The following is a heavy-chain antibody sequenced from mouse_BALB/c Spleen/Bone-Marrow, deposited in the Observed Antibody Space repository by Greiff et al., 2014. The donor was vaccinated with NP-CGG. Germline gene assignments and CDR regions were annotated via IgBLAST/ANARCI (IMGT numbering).Heavy chain of an antibody. J-gene: IGHJ4*01. Sequence: VQLQQSEAELVKPGAPVKLSCKASGYTFTSYYMYWVKQRPGQGLEWIGEINPNNDGTNFNEKFKSKATLTVDKSSSTAYMQLSSLTSEDSAVYYCARAAYDPYAMDYWGQGTSVTVSS. V-gene: IGHV1S81*02. D-gene: IGHD2-3*01. CDR3: ARAAYDPYAMDY. CDR2: INPNNDGT. CDR1: GYTFTSYY.